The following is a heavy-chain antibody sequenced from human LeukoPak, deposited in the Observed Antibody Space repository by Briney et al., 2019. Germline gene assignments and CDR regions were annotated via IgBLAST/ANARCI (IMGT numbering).Heavy chain of an antibody. CDR3: ARELWPNYFDY. D-gene: IGHD5-18*01. CDR1: GGSVSSGSYY. Sequence: SETLSLTCTVSGGSVSSGSYYWSWIRQPPGKGLEWIGYIYYSGSTNYNPSLKSRVTISVDTSKNQFSLKLSSVTAADTAVYYRARELWPNYFDYWGQGTLVTVSS. V-gene: IGHV4-61*01. J-gene: IGHJ4*02. CDR2: IYYSGST.